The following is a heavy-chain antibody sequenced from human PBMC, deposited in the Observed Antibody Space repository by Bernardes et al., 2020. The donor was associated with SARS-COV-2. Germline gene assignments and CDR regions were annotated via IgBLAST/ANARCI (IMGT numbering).Heavy chain of an antibody. CDR3: AKGRVTYSSAHVFDS. CDR2: IWDSVKSA. Sequence: GGALRPSRAASGFTFYSYAMTWVRQGPGKGLGWGSTIWDSVKSAHYADSVKGRFTISRDNSRNTVILQMDTLRAEDTAVYYCAKGRVTYSSAHVFDSWGQGILITVSS. V-gene: IGHV3-23*01. D-gene: IGHD6-25*01. J-gene: IGHJ4*02. CDR1: GFTFYSYA.